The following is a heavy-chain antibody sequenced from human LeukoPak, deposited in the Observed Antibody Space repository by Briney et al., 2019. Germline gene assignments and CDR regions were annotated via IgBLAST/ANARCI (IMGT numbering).Heavy chain of an antibody. CDR1: GFTFSSYA. CDR3: ARDLGYSGYDVSRYFDY. Sequence: GGSLRLSCAASGFTFSSYAMHWVRQAPGKGLEYVSAISGNGGNTFYANSVKGRFTISRDNAKNSLYLQMNSLRAEDTAVYYCARDLGYSGYDVSRYFDYWGQGTLVTVSS. CDR2: ISGNGGNT. V-gene: IGHV3-64*01. J-gene: IGHJ4*02. D-gene: IGHD5-12*01.